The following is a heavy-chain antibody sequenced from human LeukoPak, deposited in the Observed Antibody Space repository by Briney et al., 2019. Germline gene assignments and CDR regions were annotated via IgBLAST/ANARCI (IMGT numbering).Heavy chain of an antibody. Sequence: GGSLRLSCAASGFTFSSYAMHWVRQAPGKGLEWVAVISYDGSNKYYADSVKGRFTISRDNSKNTLYLQMNSLRAEDTAVYYCAKDFCSGGSCYTTRSYYYYMDVWGKGTTVTISS. CDR2: ISYDGSNK. V-gene: IGHV3-30*04. D-gene: IGHD2-15*01. CDR3: AKDFCSGGSCYTTRSYYYYMDV. J-gene: IGHJ6*03. CDR1: GFTFSSYA.